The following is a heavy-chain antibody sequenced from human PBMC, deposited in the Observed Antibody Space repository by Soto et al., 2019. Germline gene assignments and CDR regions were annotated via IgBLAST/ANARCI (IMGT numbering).Heavy chain of an antibody. CDR2: INPYSGGA. Sequence: QVQLVQSGAEVKKPGASVKVSCEASGYTFTDYFIHWVRQAPGQGLEWIGWINPYSGGADLSQKFHGRVTMPRDTSISTAYMEVSSLRSDDTAVFYCARLMHYSHSGGSSHSGFDMWGQVTLVTVSS. V-gene: IGHV1-2*02. D-gene: IGHD2-21*01. J-gene: IGHJ3*02. CDR1: GYTFTDYF. CDR3: ARLMHYSHSGGSSHSGFDM.